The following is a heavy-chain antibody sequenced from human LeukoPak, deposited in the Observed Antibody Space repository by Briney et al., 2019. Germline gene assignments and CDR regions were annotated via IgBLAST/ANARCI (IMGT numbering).Heavy chain of an antibody. CDR1: GFTFSSYA. Sequence: GGSLRLSCAASGFTFSSYAMSWVRQAPGKGLEWVSAISGSGGSTYYADSVKGRFTISRDNSKNTLYLQMNSLRAEDTAVYYCAKDHPSYSSSWYGDGIGDAFDIWGQGTMVTVSS. CDR2: ISGSGGST. V-gene: IGHV3-23*01. D-gene: IGHD6-13*01. J-gene: IGHJ3*02. CDR3: AKDHPSYSSSWYGDGIGDAFDI.